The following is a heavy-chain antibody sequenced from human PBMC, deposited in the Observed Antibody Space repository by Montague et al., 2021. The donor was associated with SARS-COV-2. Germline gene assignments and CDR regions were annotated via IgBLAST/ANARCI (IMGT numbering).Heavy chain of an antibody. J-gene: IGHJ6*02. D-gene: IGHD3-10*01. CDR2: IYYSGST. Sequence: SETLSLTCTVSGGSISSYYWSWIRQPPGKGLEWIGYIYYSGSTNYNPSLKSRVTISVDTSKNQFSLKLSSVTAADTAVYYCAREGSGRGYYYYGMDVWGRGTTVTVSS. V-gene: IGHV4-59*01. CDR3: AREGSGRGYYYYGMDV. CDR1: GGSISSYY.